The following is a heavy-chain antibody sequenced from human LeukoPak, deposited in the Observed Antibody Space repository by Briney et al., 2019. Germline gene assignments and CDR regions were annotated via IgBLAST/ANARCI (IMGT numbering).Heavy chain of an antibody. Sequence: GGSLRLSCAASGFTFSSYWMNWARQAPGKGLEWVASINHNGNVNHYVDSVKGRFTISRDNAKNSLYLQMSNLRAEDTAVYFCARGGGLDVWGQGATVTVSS. D-gene: IGHD3-16*01. V-gene: IGHV3-7*03. CDR1: GFTFSSYW. CDR2: INHNGNVN. J-gene: IGHJ6*02. CDR3: ARGGGLDV.